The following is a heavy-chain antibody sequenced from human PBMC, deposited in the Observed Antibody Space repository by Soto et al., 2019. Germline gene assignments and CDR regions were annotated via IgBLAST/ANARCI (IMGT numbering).Heavy chain of an antibody. D-gene: IGHD3-3*01. J-gene: IGHJ6*02. Sequence: VQLVESGGGLVQPGGSLRLSCAASGFTFSSYWMHWVRQAPGKGLVWVSRINSDGSSTSYADSVKGRFTISRDTAKNTLYLQMNSLRAEDTAVYYCAREVYDFWSGYYMYYYGMDVWGQGTTVTVSS. CDR3: AREVYDFWSGYYMYYYGMDV. CDR1: GFTFSSYW. CDR2: INSDGSST. V-gene: IGHV3-74*01.